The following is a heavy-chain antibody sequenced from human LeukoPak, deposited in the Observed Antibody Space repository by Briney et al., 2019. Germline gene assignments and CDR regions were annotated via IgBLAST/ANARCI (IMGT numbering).Heavy chain of an antibody. V-gene: IGHV4-31*03. J-gene: IGHJ4*02. D-gene: IGHD3-10*01. CDR1: GGSINSGAYY. Sequence: SETLSLTCTVSGGSINSGAYYWSWIRQHPGKGLEWIGYIYDSGSTHYNPSLKSRVSMSVDTSKDQFSLKLSSVTAAGTAVYYCARDSFGSFDYWGQGILVTVSS. CDR3: ARDSFGSFDY. CDR2: IYDSGST.